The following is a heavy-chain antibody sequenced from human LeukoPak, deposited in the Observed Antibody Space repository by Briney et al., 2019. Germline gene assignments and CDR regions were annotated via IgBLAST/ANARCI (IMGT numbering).Heavy chain of an antibody. CDR1: GYTFTGFY. CDR3: ASSRPGIAASTTGGDFDY. Sequence: ASVKVSCKASGYTFTGFYIHWVRQAPGQGPEWMGWINPNSGGTNYAQNFQGRVTMTRDTSISTAYMELSSLRSDDTAVYYCASSRPGIAASTTGGDFDYWGQGTLVTVSS. V-gene: IGHV1-2*02. D-gene: IGHD6-13*01. CDR2: INPNSGGT. J-gene: IGHJ4*02.